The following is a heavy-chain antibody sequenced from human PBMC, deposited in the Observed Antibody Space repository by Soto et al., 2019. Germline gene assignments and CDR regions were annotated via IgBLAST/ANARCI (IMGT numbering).Heavy chain of an antibody. CDR2: ISGSGDSA. CDR3: GKEGRGSGWSVCNY. V-gene: IGHV3-23*01. CDR1: GFTFRDYA. D-gene: IGHD6-19*01. Sequence: GGSLRLSCAASGFTFRDYAMNWVRQAPGKGLEWVADISGSGDSARHADSVKGRFIISRDNSKNTLFLHMNSLRVDDTAVYYCGKEGRGSGWSVCNYWGQGTLVTVSS. J-gene: IGHJ4*02.